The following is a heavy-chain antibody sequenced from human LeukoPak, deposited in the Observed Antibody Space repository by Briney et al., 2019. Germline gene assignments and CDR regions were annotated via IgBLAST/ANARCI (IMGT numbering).Heavy chain of an antibody. Sequence: ASVKVSCKASGYTFTSYGISWVRQAPGQGLEWMGWISAYNGNTNYAQKLQGRVTMTTDTSTSTAYMELRSLRSDDTAVYYCARDSGTYGDYGHYFDPWGQGTLVTVSS. J-gene: IGHJ5*02. D-gene: IGHD4-17*01. V-gene: IGHV1-18*01. CDR3: ARDSGTYGDYGHYFDP. CDR2: ISAYNGNT. CDR1: GYTFTSYG.